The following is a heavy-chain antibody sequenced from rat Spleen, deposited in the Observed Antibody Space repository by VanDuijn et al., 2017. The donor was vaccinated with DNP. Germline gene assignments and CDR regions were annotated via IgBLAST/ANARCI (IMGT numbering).Heavy chain of an antibody. CDR1: GFTFSYYG. D-gene: IGHD1-1*01. V-gene: IGHV5-19*01. CDR3: ARENWYYFDY. J-gene: IGHJ3*01. Sequence: EVQLVESGGGLVQPGRSLKLSCAASGFTFSYYGMAGVRQAPKKGLEWVASISASGVSTSYRDSVKGRFTISRDNAKSILYLQMDSLRSEDTATYYCARENWYYFDYWGQGTLVTVSS. CDR2: ISASGVST.